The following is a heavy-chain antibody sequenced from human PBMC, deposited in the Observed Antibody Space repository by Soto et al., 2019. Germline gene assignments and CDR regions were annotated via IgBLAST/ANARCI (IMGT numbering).Heavy chain of an antibody. CDR3: ARDQLGATGIDYGMDV. V-gene: IGHV1-69*13. D-gene: IGHD1-26*01. CDR1: GGTFSSYA. J-gene: IGHJ6*02. CDR2: IIPIFGTA. Sequence: GASVKVSCKASGGTFSSYAISWVRQAPGQGLEWMGGIIPIFGTANYAQKFQGRVTITADESTSTAYMELSSLRSEDTAVYYCARDQLGATGIDYGMDVWGQGTTVTVSS.